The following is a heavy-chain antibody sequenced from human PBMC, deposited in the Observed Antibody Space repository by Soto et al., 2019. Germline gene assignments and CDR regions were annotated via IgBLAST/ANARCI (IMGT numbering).Heavy chain of an antibody. D-gene: IGHD3-16*01. CDR1: GFSLSTSGVG. J-gene: IGHJ4*02. CDR2: IYWDDYK. Sequence: QITLKESGPALVKPTQTLTLTCTFSGFSLSTSGVGVGWIRQPPGEALEWLALIYWDDYKHFSPSLESRLTITKDPTKNQVVLKMTNMDPVDPAPSYCVHKGGGDRILDYWGQGTLVTVSS. CDR3: VHKGGGDRILDY. V-gene: IGHV2-5*02.